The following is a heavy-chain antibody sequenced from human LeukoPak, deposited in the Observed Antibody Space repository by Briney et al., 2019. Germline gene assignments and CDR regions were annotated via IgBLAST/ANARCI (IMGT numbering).Heavy chain of an antibody. CDR3: ARYWNDRYFDY. Sequence: GGSLRLSCAASGFTFSSHSMGWVRQAPGKGLEWVSVISSSGGSTFYADSVKGRFTIPRDQSKNTLFLQMNSLRADDTAIYYCARYWNDRYFDYWDPGTLVTVSS. J-gene: IGHJ4*02. CDR2: ISSSGGST. CDR1: GFTFSSHS. V-gene: IGHV3-23*01. D-gene: IGHD1-1*01.